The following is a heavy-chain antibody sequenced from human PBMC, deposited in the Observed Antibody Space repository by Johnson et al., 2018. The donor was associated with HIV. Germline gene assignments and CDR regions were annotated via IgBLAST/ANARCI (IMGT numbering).Heavy chain of an antibody. CDR1: GFTFSGSA. V-gene: IGHV3-73*01. J-gene: IGHJ3*02. D-gene: IGHD2-2*01. Sequence: VQLVESGGGVVRPGGSLKLSCAASGFTFSGSAMHWVRQASGKGLAWVGLIRRNANSSATAYAASVKGRITISRDDSKNTAYLQMNSLRAEDTAVYYCARDASDAFDIWGQGTMVTVSS. CDR2: IRRNANSSAT. CDR3: ARDASDAFDI.